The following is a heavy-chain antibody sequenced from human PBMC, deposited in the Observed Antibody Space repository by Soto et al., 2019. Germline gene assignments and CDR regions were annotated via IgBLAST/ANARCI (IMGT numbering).Heavy chain of an antibody. V-gene: IGHV3-23*01. CDR2: TSGSGGST. J-gene: IGHJ4*02. Sequence: EVQLLESGGGLVQPGGSLRLCWAASGFTFSNYAMSWVRQAPGKGLEWVSATSGSGGSTYYADSVKGRFTISRDNSKNTVYLQMNSLRAEDTAVYYCAKARCGSTTCYVFDYWGQGTLVTVSS. D-gene: IGHD2-2*01. CDR3: AKARCGSTTCYVFDY. CDR1: GFTFSNYA.